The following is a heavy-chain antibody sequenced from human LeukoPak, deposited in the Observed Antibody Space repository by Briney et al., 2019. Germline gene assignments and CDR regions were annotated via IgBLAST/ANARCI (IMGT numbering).Heavy chain of an antibody. V-gene: IGHV3-23*01. D-gene: IGHD6-19*01. CDR1: GFTFSSHA. Sequence: PGGSLRLSCAASGFTFSSHAMSWVRQAPGKGLEWVSAISGSGGSTYYADSVKGRFTISRDNSKNTLYLQMNSLRAEDTAVYYCAKELVYSSGWYYGDYWGQGTLVTVSS. CDR3: AKELVYSSGWYYGDY. CDR2: ISGSGGST. J-gene: IGHJ4*02.